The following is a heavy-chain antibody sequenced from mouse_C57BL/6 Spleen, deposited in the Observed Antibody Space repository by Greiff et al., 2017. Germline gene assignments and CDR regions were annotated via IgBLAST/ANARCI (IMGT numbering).Heavy chain of an antibody. CDR2: IDPSDSYT. J-gene: IGHJ4*01. V-gene: IGHV1-50*01. D-gene: IGHD2-1*01. Sequence: QVQLKESGAELVKPGASVKLSCKASGYTFTSYWMQWVKQRPGQGLEWIGEIDPSDSYTNYNQKFKGKATLTVDTSSSTAYMQLSSLTSEDSAVYYCARSSGRNYGYAMDYWGQGTSVTVSS. CDR1: GYTFTSYW. CDR3: ARSSGRNYGYAMDY.